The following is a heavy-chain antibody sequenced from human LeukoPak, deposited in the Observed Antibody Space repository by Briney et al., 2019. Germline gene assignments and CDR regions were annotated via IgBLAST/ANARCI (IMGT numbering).Heavy chain of an antibody. CDR2: IYYSGST. D-gene: IGHD5-12*01. V-gene: IGHV4-59*01. Sequence: SETLCLTCTVSGGSISSYYWSWIRQPPGKGLEWIGYIYYSGSTKYNPSLKSRLTISVDTSKNQFSLKLSSVTAADTAVYYCARDYRGKFDSWGEGTRDPLSS. J-gene: IGHJ4*02. CDR1: GGSISSYY. CDR3: ARDYRGKFDS.